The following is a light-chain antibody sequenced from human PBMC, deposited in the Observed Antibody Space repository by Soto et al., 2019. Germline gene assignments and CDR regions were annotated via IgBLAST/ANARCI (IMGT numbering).Light chain of an antibody. CDR2: AAS. Sequence: EVVMTQSPATLSVSPGERVTLSCRANQTISNTLAWYQQKPGQAPRLLIYAASTRATGVPARFSGSGSGTEFTLTISSLQSEDFAVYYCQQYASSPRTFGQGTKVEIK. CDR1: QTISNT. V-gene: IGKV3-15*01. CDR3: QQYASSPRT. J-gene: IGKJ1*01.